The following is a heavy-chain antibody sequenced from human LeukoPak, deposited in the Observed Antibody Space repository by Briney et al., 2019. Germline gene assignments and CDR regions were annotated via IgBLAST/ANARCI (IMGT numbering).Heavy chain of an antibody. J-gene: IGHJ4*02. CDR3: ARGQSWAFDY. CDR2: IKPDGSEQ. Sequence: GGSLRLSCAASGFTFSNYWMSWVRQAPGKGLEWVANIKPDGSEQYYVDSVKGRFTFSRDNAKNSVSLQMNSLRAEDTAVYYCARGQSWAFDYWGQGTLVTVSS. CDR1: GFTFSNYW. D-gene: IGHD1-26*01. V-gene: IGHV3-7*05.